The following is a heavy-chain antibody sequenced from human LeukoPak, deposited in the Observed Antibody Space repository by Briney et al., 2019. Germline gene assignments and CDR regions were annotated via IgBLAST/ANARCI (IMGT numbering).Heavy chain of an antibody. J-gene: IGHJ4*02. CDR1: GYTFTGYY. Sequence: ASVKVSCKASGYTFTGYYMHWVRQAPGQGLEWMGWISASNGNTNYAQKFQGRVTMTTDTSRSTAYMELRSLRSDDTAVYYCARGNFIVASSSRRDYYFDYWGQGTLVTVSS. CDR3: ARGNFIVASSSRRDYYFDY. V-gene: IGHV1-18*04. CDR2: ISASNGNT. D-gene: IGHD5-12*01.